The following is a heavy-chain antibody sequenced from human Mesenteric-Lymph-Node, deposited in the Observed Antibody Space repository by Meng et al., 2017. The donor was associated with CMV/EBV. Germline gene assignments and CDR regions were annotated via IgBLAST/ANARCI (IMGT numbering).Heavy chain of an antibody. CDR2: IYSGGST. V-gene: IGHV3-66*02. CDR1: GFTVSSNY. D-gene: IGHD3-22*01. J-gene: IGHJ3*02. Sequence: GESLKISCAASGFTVSSNYMSWVRQAPGKGLEWVSVIYSGGSTYYADSVKGRFTISRDNSKNTLYLQMNSLRAEDTAVYYCARARTRGYYDSSGYYEYHDAFDIWGQGTMATVSS. CDR3: ARARTRGYYDSSGYYEYHDAFDI.